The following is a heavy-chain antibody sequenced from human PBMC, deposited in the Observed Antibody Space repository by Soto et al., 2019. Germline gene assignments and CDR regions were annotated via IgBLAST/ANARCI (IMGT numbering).Heavy chain of an antibody. CDR1: GDSVSSNSAA. J-gene: IGHJ6*03. CDR2: TYYRSKWYN. D-gene: IGHD3-3*01. Sequence: SQTLSLTCAISGDSVSSNSAAWNWIRQSPSRGLEWLGRTYYRSKWYNDYAVSVKSRITINPDTSKNQFSLQLNSVTPEDTAVYYCARVSGTILGVVTGYSYYYTHVWGKGTTLTVSS. CDR3: ARVSGTILGVVTGYSYYYTHV. V-gene: IGHV6-1*01.